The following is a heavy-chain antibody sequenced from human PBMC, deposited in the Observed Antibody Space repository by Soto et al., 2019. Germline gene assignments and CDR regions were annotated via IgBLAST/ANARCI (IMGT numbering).Heavy chain of an antibody. Sequence: QVQLVESGGGVVQPGRSLRLSCAASGFTFRSNGMHWVRQAPGKGLEWVATIWYDSSNKYYADSVKGRFTISRDNSKNTLYLHMNNLRAEDTGIYYCAKEGNIGSSSWHYFDYWGQGTLVTVSS. D-gene: IGHD6-13*01. CDR2: IWYDSSNK. CDR1: GFTFRSNG. V-gene: IGHV3-33*06. CDR3: AKEGNIGSSSWHYFDY. J-gene: IGHJ4*02.